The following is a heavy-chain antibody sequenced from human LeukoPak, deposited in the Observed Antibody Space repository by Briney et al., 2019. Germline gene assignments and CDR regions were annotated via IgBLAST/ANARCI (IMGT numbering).Heavy chain of an antibody. V-gene: IGHV1-8*01. CDR2: MNPNSGNT. Sequence: ASVKVSCKASGYTFTSYDINWVRQATGQGLEWMGWMNPNSGNTGYAQKFQGRVTMTRNTAISTAYMELSRLRSEDTAVYYGARGGSCWDGYAYYCGQGTLVIVSS. CDR1: GYTFTSYD. D-gene: IGHD3-16*01. J-gene: IGHJ4*02. CDR3: ARGGSCWDGYAYY.